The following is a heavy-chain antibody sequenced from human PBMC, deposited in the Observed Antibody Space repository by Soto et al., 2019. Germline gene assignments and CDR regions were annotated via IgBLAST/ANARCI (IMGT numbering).Heavy chain of an antibody. V-gene: IGHV3-23*01. CDR2: ITTNGHT. D-gene: IGHD6-13*01. CDR3: AKGLLNGRWYAAD. Sequence: EVHLLESGGVLVQPGESLRLSCETSGFTFSNCVMTWLRQPPGKRLEWVSVITTNGHTDYADSVKGRFTISRDNSKNTVDLQMNSLRAEDTAVYYCAKGLLNGRWYAADWGQGTLVTVSS. J-gene: IGHJ4*02. CDR1: GFTFSNCV.